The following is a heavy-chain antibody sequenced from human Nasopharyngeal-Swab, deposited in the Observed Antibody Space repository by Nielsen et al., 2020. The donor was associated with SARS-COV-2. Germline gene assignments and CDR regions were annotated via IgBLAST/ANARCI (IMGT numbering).Heavy chain of an antibody. CDR3: ARDNRVITFGGTYYGMDV. Sequence: SETLSLTCTVSGGSISSGDYYWSWIRQPPGKGLEWIGYMYYSGSTNYNPSLKSRVTMSVDTSKNQFSLKLNSVTAADTAVYYCARDNRVITFGGTYYGMDVWGQGTTVTVSS. CDR2: MYYSGST. CDR1: GGSISSGDYY. D-gene: IGHD3-16*01. V-gene: IGHV4-61*08. J-gene: IGHJ6*02.